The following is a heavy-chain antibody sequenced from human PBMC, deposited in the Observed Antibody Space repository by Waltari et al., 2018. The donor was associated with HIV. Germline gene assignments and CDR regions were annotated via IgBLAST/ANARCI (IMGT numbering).Heavy chain of an antibody. CDR3: TRGVRYLGP. D-gene: IGHD3-16*02. CDR1: NFSVSSNY. V-gene: IGHV3-53*05. J-gene: IGHJ5*02. Sequence: EMKLLAVGGSLIQPGGSLRLSCFVSNFSVSSNYFTWVLQSPTRGLEWVATIYPDGTTHYPNSVKDRFVISRDTSKNIVFLLMKYLLFDDSAKYFCTRGVRYLGPWGQGTQVTVSS. CDR2: IYPDGTT.